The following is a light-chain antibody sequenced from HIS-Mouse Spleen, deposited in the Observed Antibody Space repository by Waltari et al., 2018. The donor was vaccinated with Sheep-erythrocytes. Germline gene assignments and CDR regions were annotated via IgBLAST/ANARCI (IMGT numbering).Light chain of an antibody. J-gene: IGLJ1*01. CDR2: DVS. CDR3: CSYAGRYNHV. CDR1: SSYVGGYNS. Sequence: QSALTQPRSVSGSPGQSVTISCTGTSSYVGGYNSVSWYQQTPGKVPKLMIYDVSKRPSAFPDRFSGSKSGNTASMTISGLQAGDDADYYCCSYAGRYNHVYATVTKLNVL. V-gene: IGLV2-11*01.